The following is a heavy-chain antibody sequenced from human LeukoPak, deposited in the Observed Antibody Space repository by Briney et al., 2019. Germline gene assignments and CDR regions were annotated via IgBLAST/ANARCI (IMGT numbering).Heavy chain of an antibody. Sequence: SETLSLTCAVYGGSFSRYYWTWIRQPPGKGLEWIGEMNHSGSTNYKPSLKSRVTISVDTSKNQFSLKLSSVIAADTAVYYCARLKENIVMVTAMTKKRSDAFDIWGQGTMVTVSS. V-gene: IGHV4-34*01. CDR3: ARLKENIVMVTAMTKKRSDAFDI. J-gene: IGHJ3*02. D-gene: IGHD2-21*02. CDR2: MNHSGST. CDR1: GGSFSRYY.